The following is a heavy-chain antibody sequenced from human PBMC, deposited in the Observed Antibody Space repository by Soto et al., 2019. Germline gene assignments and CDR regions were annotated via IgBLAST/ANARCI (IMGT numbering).Heavy chain of an antibody. V-gene: IGHV4-39*01. CDR1: GASISSNYY. J-gene: IGHJ4*02. CDR2: IYSGGST. CDR3: GIRRGFSPGDYFDS. D-gene: IGHD5-18*01. Sequence: QLQLQESGPGLVKPSETLSLTCLVSGASISSNYYWGWIRQTPGKRLEWIASIYSGGSTFYNPSLRSRVTVSMDTSKNALSLQLTSVTAADTAVFYCGIRRGFSPGDYFDSWGQGILVTVSS.